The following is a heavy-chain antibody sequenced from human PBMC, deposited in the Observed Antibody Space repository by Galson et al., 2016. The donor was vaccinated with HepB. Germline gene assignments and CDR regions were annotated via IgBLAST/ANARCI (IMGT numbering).Heavy chain of an antibody. CDR2: IYWDDDK. D-gene: IGHD1-26*01. CDR1: GFSLSPSEVA. CDR3: AHSLSTVGGFDP. Sequence: PALVKPTQTLTLTCTFSGFSLSPSEVAVGWIRQPPGKALEWLALIYWDDDKRYNASLKSRLTVNKDTSKNQAVLKMTNMDPVDTGTYYCAHSLSTVGGFDPWGQGTLVTVSS. J-gene: IGHJ5*02. V-gene: IGHV2-5*02.